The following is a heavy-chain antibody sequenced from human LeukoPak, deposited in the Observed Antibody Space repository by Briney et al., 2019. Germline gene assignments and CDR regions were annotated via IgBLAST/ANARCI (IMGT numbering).Heavy chain of an antibody. CDR3: ARKGYSSGQVDY. D-gene: IGHD6-25*01. J-gene: IGHJ4*02. V-gene: IGHV3-7*01. CDR1: GFTFSNFW. Sequence: GGSLRLSCAASGFTFSNFWMAWVRQVPGKGPEWVADIKLDGSATYYLDSVRGRFTISRDNAKNSLYLQMNSLRAEDTAVYYCARKGYSSGQVDYWGQGTLVTVSS. CDR2: IKLDGSAT.